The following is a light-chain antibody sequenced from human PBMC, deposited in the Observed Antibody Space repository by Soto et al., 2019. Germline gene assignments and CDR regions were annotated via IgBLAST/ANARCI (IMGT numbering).Light chain of an antibody. CDR3: KSYPGRNTYL. CDR2: EVV. CDR1: KSDIGVYDF. Sequence: QSALTQPPSASGSPGQSVTISCTGTKSDIGVYDFVSWYQHHPGKAPRLIIYEVVQRPSGVPDRFSGSKSGNTASLTVSGIQAADEADYFCKSYPGRNTYLFGSGTKVTVL. V-gene: IGLV2-8*01. J-gene: IGLJ1*01.